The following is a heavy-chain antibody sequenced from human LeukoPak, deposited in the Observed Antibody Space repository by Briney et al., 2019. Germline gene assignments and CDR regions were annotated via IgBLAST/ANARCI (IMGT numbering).Heavy chain of an antibody. J-gene: IGHJ5*02. CDR1: GYTFTDYF. CDR2: INPKTGAT. V-gene: IGHV1-2*02. Sequence: ASVKVSCKASGYTFTDYFLRWLRQAPGQGLEWMGWINPKTGATNYAQNFQGRVTMTRDTSITTGNMELNRLTSDDTAVYYCARAYEYGWFDPWGQGTLVTVSS. D-gene: IGHD3-16*01. CDR3: ARAYEYGWFDP.